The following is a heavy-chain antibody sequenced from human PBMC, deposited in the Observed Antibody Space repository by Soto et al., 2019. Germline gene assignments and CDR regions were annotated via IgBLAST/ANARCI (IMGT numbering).Heavy chain of an antibody. J-gene: IGHJ6*02. Sequence: PGGSLRLSCAASGFTFSSYGMHWVRQAPGKGLEWVAVIWYDGSNKYYADSVKGRFTISRDNSKNTLYLQMDSLRAEDTAVYYCARGGYYDILTGYGTHGMDVWGQGTTVTVSS. V-gene: IGHV3-33*01. CDR2: IWYDGSNK. CDR1: GFTFSSYG. CDR3: ARGGYYDILTGYGTHGMDV. D-gene: IGHD3-9*01.